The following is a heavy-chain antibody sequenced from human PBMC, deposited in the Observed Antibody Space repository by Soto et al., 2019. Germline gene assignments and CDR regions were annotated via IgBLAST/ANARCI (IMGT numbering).Heavy chain of an antibody. CDR1: GFTFSSYS. J-gene: IGHJ4*02. CDR3: ARDNDGAQYSNSYNVY. Sequence: GGSLRLSCAGSGFTFSSYSMNWVRQAPGKGLEWVSYISSSSGSIFYADSVKGRFTISRDNARNSLYLQMNRLRAEDAAIYYCARDNDGAQYSNSYNVYWGQGT. V-gene: IGHV3-48*01. D-gene: IGHD1-26*01. CDR2: ISSSSGSI.